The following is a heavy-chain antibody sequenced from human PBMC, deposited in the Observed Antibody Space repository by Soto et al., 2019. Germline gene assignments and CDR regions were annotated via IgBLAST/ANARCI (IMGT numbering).Heavy chain of an antibody. V-gene: IGHV5-51*01. CDR3: ARQVVVAAFEAFDI. J-gene: IGHJ3*02. Sequence: GESLKIPCKGSGYSFISYWIGWVRQMPGKGLEWMGIIYPGDSDTRYSPSFQGQVTISADKSISTAYLQWSSLKASDTAMYYCARQVVVAAFEAFDIWGQGTMVTVSS. D-gene: IGHD2-15*01. CDR2: IYPGDSDT. CDR1: GYSFISYW.